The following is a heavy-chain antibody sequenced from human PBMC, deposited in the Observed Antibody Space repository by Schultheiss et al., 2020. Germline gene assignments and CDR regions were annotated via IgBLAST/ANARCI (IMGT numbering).Heavy chain of an antibody. CDR2: IYTSGST. Sequence: GSLRLSCTVSGGSISSYYWSWIRQPAGKGLEWIGRIYTSGSTNYNPSLKSRVTMSVDTSKNQFSLKLSSVTAADTAVYYCARSFGVVSFDYWGQGTLVTVSS. CDR3: ARSFGVVSFDY. D-gene: IGHD3-3*01. V-gene: IGHV4-4*07. CDR1: GGSISSYY. J-gene: IGHJ4*02.